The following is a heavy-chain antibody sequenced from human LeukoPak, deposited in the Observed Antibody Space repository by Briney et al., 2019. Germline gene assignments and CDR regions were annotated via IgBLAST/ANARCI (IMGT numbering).Heavy chain of an antibody. CDR2: IKQDGSEK. V-gene: IGHV3-7*01. D-gene: IGHD2-2*01. CDR3: ARRPRYCSSTSCYPHYYFDY. Sequence: GGSLRLSCAASGFTFSSYWMSWVRQAPGKGLEWVANIKQDGSEKYYVDSVKGRFTISRDNAKNSLYLQINSLRAEDTAVYYCARRPRYCSSTSCYPHYYFDYWGQGTLVTVSS. J-gene: IGHJ4*02. CDR1: GFTFSSYW.